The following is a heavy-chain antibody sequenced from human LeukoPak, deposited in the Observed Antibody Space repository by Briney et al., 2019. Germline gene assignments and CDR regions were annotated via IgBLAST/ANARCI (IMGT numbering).Heavy chain of an antibody. CDR1: GDTLTSYS. CDR2: IIPIYGTR. D-gene: IGHD5-18*01. V-gene: IGHV1-69*13. J-gene: IGHJ2*01. CDR3: ARENGYTLHWCFDL. Sequence: GASVKVSCTAPGDTLTSYSIGWVRQAPGQGLEWMGGIIPIYGTRNYAQKFKGRVTFTSDASKSKVFMELSRLSSDDTGIYYCARENGYTLHWCFDLWGHGTLVTVSS.